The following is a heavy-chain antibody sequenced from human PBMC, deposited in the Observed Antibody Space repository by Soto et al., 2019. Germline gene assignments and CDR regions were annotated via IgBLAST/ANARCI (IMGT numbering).Heavy chain of an antibody. CDR1: GYTFTSYG. V-gene: IGHV1-18*01. CDR2: ISAYNGNT. J-gene: IGHJ6*02. CDR3: ASAQERYYYYGMDV. Sequence: ASVKVSCKASGYTFTSYGISWVRQAPGQGLEWMGWISAYNGNTNYAQKLQGRVTMTTDTSTSTAYMELRSLRSDDTAVYYCASAQERYYYYGMDVWGQGTTVTVSS.